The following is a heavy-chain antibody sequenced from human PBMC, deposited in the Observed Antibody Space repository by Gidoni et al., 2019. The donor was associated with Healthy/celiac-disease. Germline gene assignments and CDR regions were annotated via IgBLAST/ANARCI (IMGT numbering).Heavy chain of an antibody. CDR2: ISYDGSNK. V-gene: IGHV3-30-3*01. CDR3: ARDRDSSGLLRYYFDY. CDR1: GFPFSRYA. Sequence: QVQLVESGGGVVQLGRSLRPSCAASGFPFSRYAMQWVRQAAVKGLECVDVISYDGSNKEYADSVRGRFTISRDNSKNTLYLQMNSLRAEDTAVYYCARDRDSSGLLRYYFDYWGQGTLVTVSS. J-gene: IGHJ4*02. D-gene: IGHD3-22*01.